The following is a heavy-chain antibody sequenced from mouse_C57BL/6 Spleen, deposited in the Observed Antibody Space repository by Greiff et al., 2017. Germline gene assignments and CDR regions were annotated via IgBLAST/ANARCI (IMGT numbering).Heavy chain of an antibody. CDR2: IDPSDSYT. CDR1: GYTFTSYW. Sequence: QVQLQQSGAELVRPGTSVKLSCKASGYTFTSYWMHWVKQRPGQGLEWIGVIDPSDSYTNYNQKFKGKATLTVDTSSSTAYMQLSSLTSEDSAVYYCARSGYSDAMDYWGQGTSVTVSS. V-gene: IGHV1-59*01. CDR3: ARSGYSDAMDY. D-gene: IGHD3-1*01. J-gene: IGHJ4*01.